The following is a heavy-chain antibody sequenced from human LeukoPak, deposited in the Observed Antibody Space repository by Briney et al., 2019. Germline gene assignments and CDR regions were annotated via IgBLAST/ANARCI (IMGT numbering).Heavy chain of an antibody. Sequence: ASVKVSCKASGYTFTGYYMHWVRQAPGQGLEWMGWINPNSGGTNYAQKCQGRVTMTRDTSISTAYMELSRLRSDDTAVYYCARVGGGISFDPWGQGTLVTVSS. CDR1: GYTFTGYY. CDR3: ARVGGGISFDP. J-gene: IGHJ5*02. V-gene: IGHV1-2*02. CDR2: INPNSGGT. D-gene: IGHD2-15*01.